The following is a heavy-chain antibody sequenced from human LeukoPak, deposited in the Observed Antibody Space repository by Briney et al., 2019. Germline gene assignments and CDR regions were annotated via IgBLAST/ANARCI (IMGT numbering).Heavy chain of an antibody. CDR3: ARGQKVFVDTAMFNWFDP. CDR2: MNPNSGNT. Sequence: GASVKVSCKASGYTFTSYDINWVRQATGQGLEWMGWMNPNSGNTGYAQKFQGRVTMTRNTSISTAYMELSSLRSEDTAVYYCARGQKVFVDTAMFNWFDPWGQGTLVTVSS. D-gene: IGHD5-18*01. V-gene: IGHV1-8*01. CDR1: GYTFTSYD. J-gene: IGHJ5*02.